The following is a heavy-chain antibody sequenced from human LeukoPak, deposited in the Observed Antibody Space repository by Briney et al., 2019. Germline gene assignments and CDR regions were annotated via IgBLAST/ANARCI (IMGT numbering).Heavy chain of an antibody. D-gene: IGHD3-10*01. CDR1: GGSISSYY. J-gene: IGHJ3*02. CDR2: IYYDGST. V-gene: IGHV4-59*12. Sequence: ETLSLTCTVSGGSISSYYWSWIRQSPGKGLEWIGYIYYDGSTNYNPSLRGRVTISVDTPKNQFSLKLNSVTAADTAVYYCAKSNGYGLVDIWGQGTMVTVSS. CDR3: AKSNGYGLVDI.